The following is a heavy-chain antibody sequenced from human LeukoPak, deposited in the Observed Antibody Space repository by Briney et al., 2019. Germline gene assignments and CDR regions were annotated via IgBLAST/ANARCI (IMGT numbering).Heavy chain of an antibody. V-gene: IGHV3-30*03. J-gene: IGHJ6*02. CDR3: ARMVRGVMARYGMDV. D-gene: IGHD3-10*01. CDR2: ISYDGSNK. CDR1: GFTFSSYG. Sequence: GGSLRLSCAASGFTFSSYGMHWVRQAPGKGLEWVAVISYDGSNKYYADSVKGRFTISRDNSKNTLYLQMNSLRAEDTAVYYCARMVRGVMARYGMDVWGQGTTVTVSS.